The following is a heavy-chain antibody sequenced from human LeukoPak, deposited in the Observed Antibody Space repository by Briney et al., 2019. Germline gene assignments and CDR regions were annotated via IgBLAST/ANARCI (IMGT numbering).Heavy chain of an antibody. D-gene: IGHD5-24*01. CDR1: GGTFSSYA. J-gene: IGHJ5*02. CDR2: IIPIFGTA. V-gene: IGHV1-69*13. Sequence: GASVKVSCKASGGTFSSYAISWVRQAPGQGLEWMGGIIPIFGTANYAQKFQGRVTITADESTSTAYMELSSLRSEDTAVYYCVRGERWLDNWFDPWGQGTLVTVSS. CDR3: VRGERWLDNWFDP.